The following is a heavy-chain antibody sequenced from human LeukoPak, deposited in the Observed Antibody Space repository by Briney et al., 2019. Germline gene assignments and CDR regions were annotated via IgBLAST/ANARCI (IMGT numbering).Heavy chain of an antibody. CDR3: AKSKDRTMVRGVLDY. D-gene: IGHD3-10*01. CDR1: GFTFSSYA. Sequence: GGSLRLSCAASGFTFSSYAMSWVRQARGKGLEWVSAISGSGGSTYYADSVKGRFTISRDNSKNTLYLQMNSPRAEDTAVYYCAKSKDRTMVRGVLDYWGQGTLVTVSS. V-gene: IGHV3-23*01. CDR2: ISGSGGST. J-gene: IGHJ4*02.